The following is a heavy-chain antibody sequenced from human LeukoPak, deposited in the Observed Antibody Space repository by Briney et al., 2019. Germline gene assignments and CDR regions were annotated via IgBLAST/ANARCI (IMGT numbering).Heavy chain of an antibody. Sequence: GASVKVSCKASGYTFTGYYMHWVRQAPGQGLEWMGLVKPNSGGTNYAQKFQGRVTMTRDTSISTAYMELSRLRSDDTAVYYCARGGGIVVVVAATLTWGQGTLVTVSS. J-gene: IGHJ4*02. CDR3: ARGGGIVVVVAATLT. CDR2: VKPNSGGT. CDR1: GYTFTGYY. D-gene: IGHD2-15*01. V-gene: IGHV1-2*02.